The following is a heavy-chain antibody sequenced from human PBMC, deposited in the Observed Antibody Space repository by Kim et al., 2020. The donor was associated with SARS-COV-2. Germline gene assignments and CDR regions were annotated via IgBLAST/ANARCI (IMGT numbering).Heavy chain of an antibody. D-gene: IGHD6-19*01. Sequence: GGSLRLYCAASGFTFSSYNMNWVRQAPGKGLEWVSSISSSSSYMYYADSVKGRFTISRDNAKNSLYLQMNSLRAEDTAVYYCARDWGIAVAGAGDYWGQGTLVTVSS. CDR3: ARDWGIAVAGAGDY. CDR1: GFTFSSYN. V-gene: IGHV3-21*01. J-gene: IGHJ4*02. CDR2: ISSSSSYM.